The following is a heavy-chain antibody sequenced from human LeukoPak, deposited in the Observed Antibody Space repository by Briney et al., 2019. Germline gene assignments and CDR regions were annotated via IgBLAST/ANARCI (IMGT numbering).Heavy chain of an antibody. V-gene: IGHV3-66*01. D-gene: IGHD3-22*01. Sequence: GGSLRLSCAASGFTVSSNYMSWVRQAPGKGLEWVSVIYGGGSTYYADSVKGRFTISRDNSKNTLYLQMNSLRAEDTAVYYCASGYYDSSGYQYDAFDIWGQGTMVTVSS. CDR3: ASGYYDSSGYQYDAFDI. CDR1: GFTVSSNY. J-gene: IGHJ3*02. CDR2: IYGGGST.